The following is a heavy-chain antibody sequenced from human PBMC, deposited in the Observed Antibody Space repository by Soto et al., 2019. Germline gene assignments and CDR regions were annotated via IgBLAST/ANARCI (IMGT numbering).Heavy chain of an antibody. CDR1: GFTFSTYG. J-gene: IGHJ4*01. CDR3: ARDRRYGGIYVFVF. CDR2: IWYHGNTY. V-gene: IGHV3-33*01. Sequence: GGSLRLSCTTSGFTFSTYGIHWVRQAPSKGLEWVATIWYHGNTYYYKDSIKGRFAVSRDNSKNTVCLQMNTLRAEVPATHYFARDRRYGGIYVFVFWGLGTLVNVSS. D-gene: IGHD4-17*01.